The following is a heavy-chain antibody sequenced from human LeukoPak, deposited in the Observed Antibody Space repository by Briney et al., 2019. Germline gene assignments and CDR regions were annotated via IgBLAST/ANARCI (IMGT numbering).Heavy chain of an antibody. V-gene: IGHV3-21*01. CDR1: GFTFSSCS. D-gene: IGHD5-18*01. CDR3: ARADTAMAYYYMDV. J-gene: IGHJ6*03. CDR2: IGSSSSYI. Sequence: GGSLRLSCAASGFTFSSCSMNWVRQAPGKGLEWVSSIGSSSSYIYYADSVKGRFTISRDNAKNSLYLQMNSLRAEDTAVYYCARADTAMAYYYMDVWGKGTTVTVSS.